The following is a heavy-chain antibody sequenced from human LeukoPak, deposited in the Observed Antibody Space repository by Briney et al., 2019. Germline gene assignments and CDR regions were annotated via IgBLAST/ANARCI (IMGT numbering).Heavy chain of an antibody. CDR2: ISHGSSYI. CDR3: ARGPKYIASTGPHYFDY. V-gene: IGHV3-21*01. Sequence: PGGSLRLSCAASGFTFGSYSMNWVRQAPGKGLEWVSSISHGSSYIYYADSVKGRFTISRDNAENSLYLQMNSLRAEDTAVYYCARGPKYIASTGPHYFDYWGQGTLVTVCS. D-gene: IGHD1-1*01. J-gene: IGHJ4*02. CDR1: GFTFGSYS.